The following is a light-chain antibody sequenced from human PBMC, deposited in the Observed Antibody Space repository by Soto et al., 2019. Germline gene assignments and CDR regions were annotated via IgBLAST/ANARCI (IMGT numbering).Light chain of an antibody. J-gene: IGKJ5*01. CDR3: QQRSNWPPIT. V-gene: IGKV3D-15*01. CDR2: GAS. CDR1: QTVSSN. Sequence: EIVVTHSPAALSVSPGERATLSCSASQTVSSNLAWYQQKPGQAPRLLIYGASTRATDIPARFSGSGSGTEFTLTISSLQSEDSAVYYCQQRSNWPPITFGQGTRLEIK.